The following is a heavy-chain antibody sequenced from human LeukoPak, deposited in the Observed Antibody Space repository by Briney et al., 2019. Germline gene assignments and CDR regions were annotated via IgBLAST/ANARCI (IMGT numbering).Heavy chain of an antibody. CDR3: ARETWPGD. J-gene: IGHJ4*02. V-gene: IGHV3-21*01. CDR1: GFTFSSYS. D-gene: IGHD3-10*01. CDR2: ISSTSNYI. Sequence: PGGSLRLSCAASGFTFSSYSMTWVRQAPGKGLEWVSSISSTSNYIYYADSVKGRFTISRDNAKNSLYLQMNSLRAEDTAMYYCARETWPGDWGQGTLVTVSS.